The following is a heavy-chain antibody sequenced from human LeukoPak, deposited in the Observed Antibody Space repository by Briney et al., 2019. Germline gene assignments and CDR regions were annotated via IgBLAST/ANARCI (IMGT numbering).Heavy chain of an antibody. CDR3: AKGYYDFWSGYFY. J-gene: IGHJ4*02. CDR2: ISWNSGSI. D-gene: IGHD3-3*01. V-gene: IGHV3-9*01. Sequence: GRSLRLSCAASGFTFHDYAMHWVRQAPGKGLEWVSGISWNSGSIGYADSVKGRFTISRDNAKNSLYLQMSSLRAEDTALYYCAKGYYDFWSGYFYWGQGTLVTVSS. CDR1: GFTFHDYA.